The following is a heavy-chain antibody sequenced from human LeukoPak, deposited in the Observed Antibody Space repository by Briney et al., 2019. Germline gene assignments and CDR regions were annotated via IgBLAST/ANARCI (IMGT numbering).Heavy chain of an antibody. Sequence: PGGSLRLSCAASGFTFSSYSMNWVRQAPGKRLEWVSYISSSSSTIYYADSVKGRFTISRDNAKNSLYLQMNSLRDEDTAVYYCARVVVGYDSSGYYYEDFDYWGQGTLVTVSS. CDR1: GFTFSSYS. D-gene: IGHD3-22*01. CDR2: ISSSSSTI. CDR3: ARVVVGYDSSGYYYEDFDY. J-gene: IGHJ4*02. V-gene: IGHV3-48*02.